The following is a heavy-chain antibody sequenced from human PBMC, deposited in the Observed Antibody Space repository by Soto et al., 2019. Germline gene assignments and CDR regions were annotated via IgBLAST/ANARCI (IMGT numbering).Heavy chain of an antibody. D-gene: IGHD5-12*01. J-gene: IGHJ4*02. CDR2: ISSSSSYI. V-gene: IGHV3-21*01. Sequence: EVQLVESGGGLVKPGGSLRLSCAASGFTFSSYSMNWVRQAPGKGLEWVSSISSSSSYIYYADSVKGRFTISRDNAKNSLYLQMNSLRAEDTAVYYCARVKRGYSGDDVGVVLYFDYWGQGTLVTVSS. CDR3: ARVKRGYSGDDVGVVLYFDY. CDR1: GFTFSSYS.